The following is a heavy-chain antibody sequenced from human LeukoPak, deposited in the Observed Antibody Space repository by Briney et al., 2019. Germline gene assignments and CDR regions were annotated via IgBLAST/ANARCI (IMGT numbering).Heavy chain of an antibody. J-gene: IGHJ5*02. CDR2: IYYSGST. CDR1: GGSISRSSYY. V-gene: IGHV4-39*07. CDR3: ARVPGTRDSSSWLTNWFDP. D-gene: IGHD6-13*01. Sequence: SETLSLTCIVSGGSISRSSYYWGWIRQPPGKGLEWIGSIYYSGSTYYNPSLKSRVTISVDTSKNQFSLKLSSVTTADTAVYYCARVPGTRDSSSWLTNWFDPWGQGTLVTVSS.